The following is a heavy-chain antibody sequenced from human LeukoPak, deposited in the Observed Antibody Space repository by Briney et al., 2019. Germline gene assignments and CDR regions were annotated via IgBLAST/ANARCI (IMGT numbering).Heavy chain of an antibody. CDR2: ISSGGDT. J-gene: IGHJ5*02. V-gene: IGHV4-39*07. CDR3: ARVRKYRGFRNSRSFWFDP. D-gene: IGHD4-23*01. CDR1: GGSISSTSYY. Sequence: SETLSLTCTVSGGSISSTSYYWGWLRQPPGKDLEWIASISSGGDTHYNPSLQSRVSISLDTPKNQFFLRLNSATAADTAVYYCARVRKYRGFRNSRSFWFDPWGQGTLVAVSS.